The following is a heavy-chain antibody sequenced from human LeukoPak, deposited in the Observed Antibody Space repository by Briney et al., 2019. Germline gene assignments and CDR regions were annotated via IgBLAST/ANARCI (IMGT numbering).Heavy chain of an antibody. CDR1: GYTFISYD. J-gene: IGHJ4*02. D-gene: IGHD6-6*01. V-gene: IGHV1-46*01. CDR3: ARSSSSPLDD. Sequence: GASVKVSCKESGYTFISYDRHWVRQAPGQGLEWIGIINPSGGSSSYAQKFQGRVTMTRYTSTSTVYMELSSLRSEDTAVYYCARSSSSPLDDWGQGTLVTVSS. CDR2: INPSGGSS.